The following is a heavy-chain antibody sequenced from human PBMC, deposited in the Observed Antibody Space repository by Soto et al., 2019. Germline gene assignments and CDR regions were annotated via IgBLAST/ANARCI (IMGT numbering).Heavy chain of an antibody. CDR3: ARGGEVAPSFDP. CDR1: GGTFSSYT. Sequence: ASVKVSCKASGGTFSSYTISWVRQAPGQGLEWMGRIIPILGIANYAQKFQGRVTITADKSTSTAYMELSSLRSEDTAVYYCARGGEVAPSFDPWGQGTLVTVSS. V-gene: IGHV1-69*02. D-gene: IGHD2-15*01. CDR2: IIPILGIA. J-gene: IGHJ5*02.